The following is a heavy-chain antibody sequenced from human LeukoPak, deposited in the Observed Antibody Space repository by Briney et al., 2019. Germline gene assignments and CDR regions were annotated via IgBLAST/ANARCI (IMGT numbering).Heavy chain of an antibody. CDR2: FDPEDGET. V-gene: IGHV1-24*01. CDR3: ATEVGLEVYRSSWYYFDY. Sequence: GASVKVSCKVSGYTLTELSMHWVRQAPGKGLEWMGGFDPEDGETIYAQKFQGRVTMTEDTSTDTAYMELSSLRSEDTAVYYCATEVGLEVYRSSWYYFDYWGQGTLVTVSS. CDR1: GYTLTELS. J-gene: IGHJ4*02. D-gene: IGHD6-13*01.